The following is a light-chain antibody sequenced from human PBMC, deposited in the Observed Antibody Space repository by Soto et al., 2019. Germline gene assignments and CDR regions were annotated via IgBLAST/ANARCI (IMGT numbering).Light chain of an antibody. V-gene: IGKV3-11*01. CDR3: QQRSDWPPYT. CDR2: GAS. J-gene: IGKJ2*01. CDR1: QSVANY. Sequence: EIVLTQSPATLSLSPGERATLSCRASQSVANYLAWYQQKPGQAPRLLIYGASNRATGIPARFSGSGSGTDFTLTISSLEPEDFAVYYCQQRSDWPPYTFGQGTKVAIK.